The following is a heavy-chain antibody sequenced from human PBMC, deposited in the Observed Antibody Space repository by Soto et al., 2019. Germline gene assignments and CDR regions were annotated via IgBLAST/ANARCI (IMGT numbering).Heavy chain of an antibody. CDR1: GFTFSSYA. CDR2: ISYDGSNK. D-gene: IGHD6-19*01. J-gene: IGHJ3*02. Sequence: QVQLVESGGGVVQPGRSLRLSCAASGFTFSSYAMHWVRQAPGKGLEWVAVISYDGSNKYYADSVKGRFTISRDNSKNTLDLQMNSLRAEDTAVYYCARGVRIAVAEDAFDIWGQGTMVTVSS. V-gene: IGHV3-30-3*01. CDR3: ARGVRIAVAEDAFDI.